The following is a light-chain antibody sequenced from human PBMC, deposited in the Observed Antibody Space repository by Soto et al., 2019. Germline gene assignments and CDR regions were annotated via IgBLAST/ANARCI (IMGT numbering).Light chain of an antibody. CDR2: EAN. Sequence: QSALTQPASVSGSPGRSITISCTGATSDVGSYKLVSWYQHHPGKAPKLMIYEANRRPSGVSNRFSGSKSGNTASLTISGLQAEDEAAYYCCSYTTTSTLVFGGGTQLTVL. CDR1: TSDVGSYKL. J-gene: IGLJ2*01. CDR3: CSYTTTSTLV. V-gene: IGLV2-23*01.